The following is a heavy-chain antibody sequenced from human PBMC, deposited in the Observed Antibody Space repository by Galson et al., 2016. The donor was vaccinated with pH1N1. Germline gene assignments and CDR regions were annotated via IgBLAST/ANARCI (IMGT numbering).Heavy chain of an antibody. CDR1: GYSFTGYA. V-gene: IGHV5-10-1*01. D-gene: IGHD1-26*01. CDR3: ARQPPLRLGASSWYFDL. CDR2: IDPNSTYI. J-gene: IGHJ2*01. Sequence: QSGAEVKKPGESLRISCQSSGYSFTGYAINWVRQVPGKGLEWMGRIDPNSTYINYSPSFQGLVTISLDKSLSSAYLQWSSLQASDIAVYYCARQPPLRLGASSWYFDLWGRGTLVTVSS.